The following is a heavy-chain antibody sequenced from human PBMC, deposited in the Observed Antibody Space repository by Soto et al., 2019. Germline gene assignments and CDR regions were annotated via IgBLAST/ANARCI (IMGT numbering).Heavy chain of an antibody. J-gene: IGHJ6*02. D-gene: IGHD2-2*01. CDR2: IYIGGSIYTSGST. V-gene: IGHV4-4*07. CDR1: GGSIGSYY. Sequence: SETLSLTCTVSGGSIGSYYWSWIRQSAGKGLEWIGRIYIGGSIYTSGSTNYNPSLRSRVTMSEDTAKNQFSLKLSSVTAADTAVYYCARGGGRDTRSMYYYSGMDVWGQGTTVTVSS. CDR3: ARGGGRDTRSMYYYSGMDV.